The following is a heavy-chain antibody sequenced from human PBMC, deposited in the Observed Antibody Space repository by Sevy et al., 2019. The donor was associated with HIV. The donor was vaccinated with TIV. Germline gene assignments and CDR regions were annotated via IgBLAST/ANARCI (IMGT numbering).Heavy chain of an antibody. J-gene: IGHJ4*02. V-gene: IGHV1-3*04. CDR2: INTGNGDT. CDR3: ARDRGGSGDFDY. Sequence: ASVKVSCKASGYTFTSYVMHWVRQAPGQRLQWMGWINTGNGDTKYSEKLQGRVTITRDTSASTAYMELSSLRSEDTAVYYCARDRGGSGDFDYWGQGTLVTVSS. D-gene: IGHD3-10*01. CDR1: GYTFTSYV.